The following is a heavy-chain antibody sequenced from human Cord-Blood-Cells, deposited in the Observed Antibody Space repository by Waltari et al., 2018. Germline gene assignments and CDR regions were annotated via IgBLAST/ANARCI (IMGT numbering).Heavy chain of an antibody. V-gene: IGHV4-34*01. J-gene: IGHJ4*02. D-gene: IGHD3-3*01. CDR2: INHSGRT. CDR3: ARGRPRWYDFWSGYYFFDY. CDR1: GGSFSGYY. Sequence: QVQLQQWGAGLLKPSETLSLTCAVYGGSFSGYYWSWIRQPPGKGLEWIGEINHSGRTNYNPSLKSRVPISVDTSKNQFSLKLSSVTAADTAVYYCARGRPRWYDFWSGYYFFDYWGQGTLVTVSS.